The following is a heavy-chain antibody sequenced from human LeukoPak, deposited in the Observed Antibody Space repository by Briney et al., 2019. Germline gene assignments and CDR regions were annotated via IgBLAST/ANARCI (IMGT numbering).Heavy chain of an antibody. J-gene: IGHJ4*02. V-gene: IGHV1-24*01. D-gene: IGHD3-22*01. Sequence: ASVKVSCKVSGYTLTELSMHWVRQAPGKGLGWMGGFDPEDGETIYAQKFQGRVTMTEDTSTDTAYMELSSLRSEDTAVYYCATDRVTSGYLGYWGQGTLVTVSS. CDR3: ATDRVTSGYLGY. CDR2: FDPEDGET. CDR1: GYTLTELS.